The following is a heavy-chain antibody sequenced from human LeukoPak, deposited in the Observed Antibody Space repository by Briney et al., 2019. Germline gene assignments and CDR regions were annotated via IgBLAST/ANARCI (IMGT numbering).Heavy chain of an antibody. D-gene: IGHD5-18*01. V-gene: IGHV4-59*01. CDR3: ARRRGSGTQLWRYDGFDI. CDR2: AHYGGNT. Sequence: SETLSLTCTVSGGSISDYYCSWIRQPPGKGLEWVGYAHYGGNTDYNPSLKSRVTISVDTAKNQFSLKLRSVTAADTAVYYCARRRGSGTQLWRYDGFDIWGQGTLVTVSS. CDR1: GGSISDYY. J-gene: IGHJ3*02.